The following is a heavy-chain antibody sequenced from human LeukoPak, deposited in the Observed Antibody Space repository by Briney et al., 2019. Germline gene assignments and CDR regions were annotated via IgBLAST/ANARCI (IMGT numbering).Heavy chain of an antibody. CDR2: IYHSGST. V-gene: IGHV4-38-2*01. J-gene: IGHJ6*03. CDR3: ARHASYDHYYYYYYMDV. Sequence: PSETLSLTCAVSGYSISSGYYWGWIRQPPGKGLEWIGSIYHSGSTYCNPSLKSRVTISVDTSKNQFSLKLSSVTAADTAVYYCARHASYDHYYYYYYMDVWGKGTTVTVSS. CDR1: GYSISSGYY. D-gene: IGHD3-3*01.